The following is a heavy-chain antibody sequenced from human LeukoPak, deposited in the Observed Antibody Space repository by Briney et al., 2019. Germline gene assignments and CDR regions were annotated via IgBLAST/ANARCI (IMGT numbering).Heavy chain of an antibody. CDR2: IYYTGST. Sequence: SETLSLTCTVSGGSISSYYWSWVRQPPGKGLEWIGSIYYTGSTYYNPSLKSRVTISLDTSKNQFSLKLTSVTAADTAVYYCARPYDTSGYYPFDFWGQGTLVTVSS. D-gene: IGHD3-22*01. CDR1: GGSISSYY. CDR3: ARPYDTSGYYPFDF. V-gene: IGHV4-59*12. J-gene: IGHJ4*02.